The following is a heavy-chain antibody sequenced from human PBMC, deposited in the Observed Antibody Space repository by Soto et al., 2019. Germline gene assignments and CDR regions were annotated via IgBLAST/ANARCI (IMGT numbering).Heavy chain of an antibody. Sequence: SETLSLTCTVSGGSISSYYWSWIRQPPGKGLEWIGYIYYSGSTNYNPSLKSRVTISVDTSKNQFSLKLSSVTAADTAVYYCGRGVLLWFGELTTYYFDYWGQGTLVTVSS. CDR3: GRGVLLWFGELTTYYFDY. J-gene: IGHJ4*02. D-gene: IGHD3-10*01. CDR1: GGSISSYY. V-gene: IGHV4-59*01. CDR2: IYYSGST.